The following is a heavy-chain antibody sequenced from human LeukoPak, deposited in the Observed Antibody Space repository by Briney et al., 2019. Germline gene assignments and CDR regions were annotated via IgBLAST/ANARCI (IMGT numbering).Heavy chain of an antibody. V-gene: IGHV4-4*07. CDR1: GGSITTHY. CDR3: ARDLLGDYGTFDI. D-gene: IGHD4-17*01. J-gene: IGHJ3*02. CDR2: VYNTGST. Sequence: SETLSLTCTVSGGSITTHYWSWIRQPAGREVEWIGRVYNTGSTKYNPSLESRVTMSVDTSSNRFSLNPRSVTAADTAVYYCARDLLGDYGTFDIWGQGTMVTVSS.